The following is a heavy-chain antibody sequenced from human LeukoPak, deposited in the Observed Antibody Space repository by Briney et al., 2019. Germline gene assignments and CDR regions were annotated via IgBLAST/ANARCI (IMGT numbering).Heavy chain of an antibody. CDR1: GFTFSSYG. CDR3: ARDLHYDSSGNQP. D-gene: IGHD3-22*01. V-gene: IGHV3-30*03. CDR2: ISYDGSNK. J-gene: IGHJ4*02. Sequence: PGGSLRLSCAASGFTFSSYGMHWVRQAPGKGLEWVAVISYDGSNKYYADSVKGRFTISRDNSKNTLYLQMNSLRAEDTAVYYCARDLHYDSSGNQPGGQGTLVTVSS.